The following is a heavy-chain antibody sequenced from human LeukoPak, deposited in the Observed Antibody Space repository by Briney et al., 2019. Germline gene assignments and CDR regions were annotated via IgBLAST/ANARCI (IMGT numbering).Heavy chain of an antibody. CDR1: GYTFLSYG. CDR3: ARVTHTELSTWFDP. D-gene: IGHD5-18*01. Sequence: SVKVSCKASGYTFLSYGITWVRQAPGQGLEWMGGIIPIFGSSNYAQKFQGRVTITADESTTTAYMELSSLRSEDTAVYYCARVTHTELSTWFDPWGQGTLVTVSS. J-gene: IGHJ5*02. V-gene: IGHV1-69*13. CDR2: IIPIFGSS.